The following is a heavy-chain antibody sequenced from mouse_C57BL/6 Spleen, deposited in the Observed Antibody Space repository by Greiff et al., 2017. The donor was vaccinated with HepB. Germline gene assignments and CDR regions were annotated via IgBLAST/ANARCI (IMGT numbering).Heavy chain of an antibody. J-gene: IGHJ4*01. D-gene: IGHD2-1*01. Sequence: EVKLVESGGGLVQPGGSLKLSCAASGFTFSDYYMYWVRQTPEKRLEWVAYISNGGGSTYYPDTVKGRFTISRDNAKNTLYRQMSRLKSEDTAMYYCARPRIYYGNYGAMDYWGQGTSVTVSS. CDR3: ARPRIYYGNYGAMDY. CDR1: GFTFSDYY. CDR2: ISNGGGST. V-gene: IGHV5-12*01.